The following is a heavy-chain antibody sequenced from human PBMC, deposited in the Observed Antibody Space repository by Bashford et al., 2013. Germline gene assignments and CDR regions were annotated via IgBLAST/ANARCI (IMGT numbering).Heavy chain of an antibody. CDR2: INPTGGST. CDR1: GYTLTSHF. J-gene: IGHJ4*02. Sequence: ASVKVSCKASGYTLTSHFMHWVRQAPGQGLDWLGIINPTGGSTVYAQKFRGRVTMTRDTSTSTVYMDLSSLRSEDTAVYYCARSTGYSSGRIDYWGQGTLVTVSS. V-gene: IGHV1-46*01. CDR3: ARSTGYSSGRIDY. D-gene: IGHD6-19*01.